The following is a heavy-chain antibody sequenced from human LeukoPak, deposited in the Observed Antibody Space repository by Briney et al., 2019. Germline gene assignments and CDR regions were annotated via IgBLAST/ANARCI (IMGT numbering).Heavy chain of an antibody. CDR2: IQTSGST. CDR1: GGSISSDRYY. D-gene: IGHD1-26*01. J-gene: IGHJ3*02. Sequence: SQTLSLTCTVSGGSISSDRYYWSWIRQSAGKGLEWIGRIQTSGSTNYNPSPESRVTISEDTSKNQFSLKLSSVTAADTAVYYCATTTSGGDAFDIWGQGTMVTVSS. V-gene: IGHV4-61*02. CDR3: ATTTSGGDAFDI.